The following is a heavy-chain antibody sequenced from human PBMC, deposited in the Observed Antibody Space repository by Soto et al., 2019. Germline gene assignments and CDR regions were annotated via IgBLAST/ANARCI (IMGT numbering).Heavy chain of an antibody. V-gene: IGHV4-34*01. Sequence: PSETLSLTCAVYGGYFSSYYWSWIRQPPGTGLEWIGEINHSRSTNYNPSLKRRATISVDTSKNQFPLKLSSVTAADTVVYYRARRNLAVVPAAKRYYFYYDMDVWGQGTTDTVFS. CDR1: GGYFSSYY. J-gene: IGHJ6*01. CDR3: ARRNLAVVPAAKRYYFYYDMDV. D-gene: IGHD2-2*01. CDR2: INHSRST.